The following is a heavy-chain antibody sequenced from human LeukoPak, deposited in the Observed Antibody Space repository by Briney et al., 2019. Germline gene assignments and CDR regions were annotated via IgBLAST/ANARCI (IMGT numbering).Heavy chain of an antibody. CDR2: ISGYSGNT. Sequence: ASVKVSCKSSVYSFTTYGISWVRQAPGQGLVWMGWISGYSGNTNYAPKLQGRVTMTTDTSTSTAYTELRSLTSADTGTYYCARVGATSGDPLEYDYWGQGTLVTVSS. CDR1: VYSFTTYG. D-gene: IGHD1-26*01. CDR3: ARVGATSGDPLEYDY. V-gene: IGHV1-18*01. J-gene: IGHJ4*02.